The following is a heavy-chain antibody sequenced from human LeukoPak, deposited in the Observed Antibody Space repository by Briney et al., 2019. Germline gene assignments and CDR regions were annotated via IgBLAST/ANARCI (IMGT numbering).Heavy chain of an antibody. CDR3: TRLLSEGNY. CDR2: INAGNGGT. D-gene: IGHD3-10*01. CDR1: GYTFTDYY. J-gene: IGHJ4*02. V-gene: IGHV1-2*02. Sequence: ASVKVSCKASGYTFTDYYIHWVRQAPGQGLEWMGWINAGNGGTNYAQKLQGRVTVTRDTSISTAYMELSRLRSEDTAVYYCTRLLSEGNYWGQGTLVTVSS.